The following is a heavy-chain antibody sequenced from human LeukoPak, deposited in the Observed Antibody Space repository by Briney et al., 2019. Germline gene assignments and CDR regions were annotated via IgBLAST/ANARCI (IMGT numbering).Heavy chain of an antibody. J-gene: IGHJ4*02. D-gene: IGHD6-13*01. CDR1: GFTFSSYA. V-gene: IGHV3-30-3*01. CDR2: ISYDGSNK. Sequence: GGSLRLSCAASGFTFSSYAMHWVRQAPGKGLEWVAVISYDGSNKYYADSVKGRFTISRDNSKNTLYLQMNSLRAEDTAVYYYARDQTLSSSWYPYYWGQGTLVTVSS. CDR3: ARDQTLSSSWYPYY.